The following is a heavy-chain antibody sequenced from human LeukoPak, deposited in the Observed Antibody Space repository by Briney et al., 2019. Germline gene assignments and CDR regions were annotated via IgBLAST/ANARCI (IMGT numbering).Heavy chain of an antibody. CDR2: IYYSGST. Sequence: PSETLSLTCTVSGGSISSSSYYWGWIRQPPGKGLEWIGSIYYSGSTYYNPSLKSRVTISVDTSKNQFSLKLSSVTAADTAVYYCATTPERYCSSTSCLYYFDHWGQGTLVTVSS. V-gene: IGHV4-39*01. J-gene: IGHJ4*02. D-gene: IGHD2-2*01. CDR1: GGSISSSSYY. CDR3: ATTPERYCSSTSCLYYFDH.